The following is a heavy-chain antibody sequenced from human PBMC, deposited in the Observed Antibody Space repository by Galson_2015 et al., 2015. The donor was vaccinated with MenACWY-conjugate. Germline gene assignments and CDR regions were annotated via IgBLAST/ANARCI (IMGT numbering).Heavy chain of an antibody. Sequence: QSGAEVKKPGESLKISCKASGSNFIPYWIGWVRQVPGKGLEWVGLISPIDSKTRYSPAFEGRVTISADNSITTAYLQWNSLQASDTAMYYCARHPPGGRGMDVWGQGTTVTVSS. V-gene: IGHV5-51*01. CDR1: GSNFIPYW. CDR3: ARHPPGGRGMDV. J-gene: IGHJ6*02. D-gene: IGHD1-26*01. CDR2: ISPIDSKT.